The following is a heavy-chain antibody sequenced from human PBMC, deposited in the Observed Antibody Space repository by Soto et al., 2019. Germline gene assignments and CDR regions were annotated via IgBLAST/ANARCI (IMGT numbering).Heavy chain of an antibody. CDR1: GDSVSSNSAA. Sequence: SHTLSLTCAISGDSVSSNSAAWNWIRQSPSRGLEWLGRTYYRSKWYNDYAVSVKSRITINPDTSKNQISLQLNSVTPEDTAVYYCARAGYSYGRLYYYYGMDVWGQGTTVTVSS. V-gene: IGHV6-1*01. CDR2: TYYRSKWYN. D-gene: IGHD5-18*01. CDR3: ARAGYSYGRLYYYYGMDV. J-gene: IGHJ6*02.